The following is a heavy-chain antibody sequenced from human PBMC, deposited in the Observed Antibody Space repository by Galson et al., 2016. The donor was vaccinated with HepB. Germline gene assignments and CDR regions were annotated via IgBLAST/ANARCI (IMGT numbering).Heavy chain of an antibody. CDR1: GFIFTKYW. J-gene: IGHJ4*02. CDR2: ISSSSSTI. D-gene: IGHD1/OR15-1a*01. CDR3: AKGTTLQVHFGYFDH. V-gene: IGHV3-48*01. Sequence: SLRLSCAASGFIFTKYWMAWVRQAPGKGLEWVSYISSSSSTIYYADSVKGRFTISRDNSKNTLYLQMNSLRVEDTAVYYCAKGTTLQVHFGYFDHWGQGTLVTVSS.